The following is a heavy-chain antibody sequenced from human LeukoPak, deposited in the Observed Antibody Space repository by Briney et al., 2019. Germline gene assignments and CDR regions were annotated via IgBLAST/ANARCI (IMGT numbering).Heavy chain of an antibody. CDR3: ARDPGPYYYDSSGYSSV. Sequence: SETLSLTCTVSGGSVSSGSYYWSWIRQPPGKGLEWIGYIYCSGSTNYNPSLKSRVTISVDTSKNQFSLKLSSVTAADTAVYYCARDPGPYYYDSSGYSSVWGQGTLVTVSS. CDR1: GGSVSSGSYY. D-gene: IGHD3-22*01. V-gene: IGHV4-61*01. CDR2: IYCSGST. J-gene: IGHJ4*02.